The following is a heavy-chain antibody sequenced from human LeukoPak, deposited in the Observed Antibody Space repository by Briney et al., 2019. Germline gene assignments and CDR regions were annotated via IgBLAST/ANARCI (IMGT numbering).Heavy chain of an antibody. V-gene: IGHV4-34*01. Sequence: PSETLSLTCAVYGGSFSGYYWSWIRQPPGKGLEWIGEINHSGSTNYNPSLKSRVTISVDTSKNQFSLKLSSVTAADTAVYYCARGSVLRYFDRRYYFDYWGQGTLVTVSS. CDR3: ARGSVLRYFDRRYYFDY. CDR2: INHSGST. CDR1: GGSFSGYY. D-gene: IGHD3-9*01. J-gene: IGHJ4*02.